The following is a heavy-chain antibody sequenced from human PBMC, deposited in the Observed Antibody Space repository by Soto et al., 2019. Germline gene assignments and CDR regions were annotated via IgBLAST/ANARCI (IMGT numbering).Heavy chain of an antibody. J-gene: IGHJ4*02. Sequence: PGGSLRLSCAASGFTFSSYAMHRVRLVPGKGLEWVAVRPYDGSNKYDAASMKGRVTLSRDNSKNTLYLQMNSLRAEDTAVYYCQRDTDYWGQGTLLTVSS. CDR3: QRDTDY. CDR1: GFTFSSYA. V-gene: IGHV3-30-3*01. CDR2: RPYDGSNK.